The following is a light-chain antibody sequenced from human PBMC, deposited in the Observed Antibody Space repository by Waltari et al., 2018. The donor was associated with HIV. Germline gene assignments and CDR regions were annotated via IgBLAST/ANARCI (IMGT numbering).Light chain of an antibody. J-gene: IGKJ1*01. CDR2: AAT. CDR1: QSVSGN. Sequence: EIVMTQSPDTLSVSPGEKATLSCRASQSVSGNLAWYQVRPGQAPSLLIYAATSRTTGFPGRFRGSGSGTEFTLTISSLQSEDFAIYYCQQYNDWPQTFGQGTRVDIK. CDR3: QQYNDWPQT. V-gene: IGKV3-15*01.